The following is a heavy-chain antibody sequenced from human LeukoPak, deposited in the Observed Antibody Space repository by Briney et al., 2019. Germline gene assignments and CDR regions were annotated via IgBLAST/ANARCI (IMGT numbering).Heavy chain of an antibody. CDR1: GFTFSSYA. CDR3: ARGKEAFDI. J-gene: IGHJ3*02. CDR2: ISGTGGST. Sequence: RTGGSLRLSCAASGFTFSSYAMSWVRQAPGKGLEWVSAISGTGGSTYYADSVKSRFTISRDNSKNTLFLQMNSLRGEDTAVYYCARGKEAFDIWGQGTMVTVSS. V-gene: IGHV3-23*01.